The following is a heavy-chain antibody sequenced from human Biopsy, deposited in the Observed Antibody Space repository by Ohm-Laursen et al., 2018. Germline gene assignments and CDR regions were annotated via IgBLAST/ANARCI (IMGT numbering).Heavy chain of an antibody. CDR1: GGTFTTYG. Sequence: ASVKVSCNASGGTFTTYGFNWVRQAPGQGLEWMGRIIPILGRPTYAQKLQGRVTITADTSTGTVFMGLSTLRSEDSALYYCARDPLNGHKHFDYWGQGSLVTVSS. CDR2: IIPILGRP. V-gene: IGHV1-69*04. CDR3: ARDPLNGHKHFDY. D-gene: IGHD2-8*01. J-gene: IGHJ4*02.